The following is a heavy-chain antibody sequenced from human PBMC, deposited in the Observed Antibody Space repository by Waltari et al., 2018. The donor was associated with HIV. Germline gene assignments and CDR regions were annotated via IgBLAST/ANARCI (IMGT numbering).Heavy chain of an antibody. CDR3: AKDASGTYFNWFDP. V-gene: IGHV4-59*01. Sequence: QVQLQESGPGLVKPSETLSLPCTVSGGPISNYYWNWIRQSPGKGLEWIGHIYNSGSTNYNPSLKSRVSISVDTSKNQFFLNLKSVTAADTAVYYCAKDASGTYFNWFDPWGQGILVTVSS. CDR2: IYNSGST. J-gene: IGHJ5*02. D-gene: IGHD3-22*01. CDR1: GGPISNYY.